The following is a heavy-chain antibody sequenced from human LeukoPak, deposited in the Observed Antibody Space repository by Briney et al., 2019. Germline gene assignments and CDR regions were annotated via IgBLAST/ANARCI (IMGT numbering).Heavy chain of an antibody. Sequence: ASVKVSCKASGYTFTGYYMHWVRQAPGQGLEWMGWINLNSGGTNYAQKFQGRVTMTRDTPISTAYMELSRLRSDDTAVYYCARAYDSSGYCPDYWGQGTLVTVSS. D-gene: IGHD3-22*01. CDR3: ARAYDSSGYCPDY. CDR2: INLNSGGT. V-gene: IGHV1-2*02. J-gene: IGHJ4*02. CDR1: GYTFTGYY.